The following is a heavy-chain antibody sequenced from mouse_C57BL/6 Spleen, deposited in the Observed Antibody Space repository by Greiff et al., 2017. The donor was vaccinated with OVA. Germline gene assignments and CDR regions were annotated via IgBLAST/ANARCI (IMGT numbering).Heavy chain of an antibody. J-gene: IGHJ4*01. CDR1: GFTFSDYG. CDR3: ASLRRGFYAMDY. Sequence: EVMLVESGGGLVKPGGSLKLSCAASGFTFSDYGMHWVRQAPEKGLEWVAYISSGSSTIYYADTVKGRFTISRDNAKNTLFLQMTSLRSEDTAMYYCASLRRGFYAMDYWGQGTSVTVSS. CDR2: ISSGSSTI. V-gene: IGHV5-17*01. D-gene: IGHD1-2*01.